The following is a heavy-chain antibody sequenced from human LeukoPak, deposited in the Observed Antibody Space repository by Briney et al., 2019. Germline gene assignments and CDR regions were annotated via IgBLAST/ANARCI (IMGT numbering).Heavy chain of an antibody. J-gene: IGHJ6*03. Sequence: GGSLRLSCAASGFRFSSYSMNWVRQAPGKGLEWVSYISHTGSTMSYADSVKGRFTISRDNARNSLHLQMNSLRAEDTAVYYCARDGYYYGSGSLESYYYYYMDVWGRGTTVTVSS. CDR1: GFRFSSYS. D-gene: IGHD3-10*01. CDR3: ARDGYYYGSGSLESYYYYYMDV. CDR2: ISHTGSTM. V-gene: IGHV3-48*04.